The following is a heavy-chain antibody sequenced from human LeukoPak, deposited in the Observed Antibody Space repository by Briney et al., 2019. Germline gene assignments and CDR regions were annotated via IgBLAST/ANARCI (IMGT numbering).Heavy chain of an antibody. CDR2: ISGSGGST. D-gene: IGHD3-22*01. J-gene: IGHJ4*02. V-gene: IGHV3-23*01. CDR3: AKNHHCYDSSGTPDY. CDR1: GFTFSSYA. Sequence: GGSLRLSCTASGFTFSSYAMSWVRQAPGKGLEWVSAISGSGGSTYYADSVKGRFTISRDNSKNTLYLQMNSLRAEDTAVYYCAKNHHCYDSSGTPDYWGQGTLVTVSS.